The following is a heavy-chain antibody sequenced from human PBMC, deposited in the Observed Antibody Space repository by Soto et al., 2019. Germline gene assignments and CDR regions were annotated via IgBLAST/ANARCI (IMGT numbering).Heavy chain of an antibody. Sequence: EVQLLESGGGLIQPGGSLRLTCAASEFTFSSYAMSWVRQAPGKGLEWVSAISGSGDTTYYADSVKGRFTISRDNSKNTLYLQINSLRAEDTAVYYCANSGRSCSSISCYSQYFDYWGQGTLVTVSS. CDR3: ANSGRSCSSISCYSQYFDY. CDR1: EFTFSSYA. V-gene: IGHV3-23*01. D-gene: IGHD2-2*01. J-gene: IGHJ4*02. CDR2: ISGSGDTT.